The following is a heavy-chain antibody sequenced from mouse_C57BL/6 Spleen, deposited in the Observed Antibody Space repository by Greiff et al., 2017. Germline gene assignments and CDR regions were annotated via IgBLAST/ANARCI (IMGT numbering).Heavy chain of an antibody. CDR2: INPSTGGT. CDR3: ARRGYCSFFDY. CDR1: GYSFTGYY. D-gene: IGHD2-12*01. J-gene: IGHJ2*01. Sequence: VQLQQSGPELVKPGASVKISCKASGYSFTGYYMNWVKQSPEKSLEWIGEINPSTGGTTYNQKFKAKATLTVDKSSSTAYMQLKSLTSEDSAVYYCARRGYCSFFDYWGQGTTLTVSS. V-gene: IGHV1-42*01.